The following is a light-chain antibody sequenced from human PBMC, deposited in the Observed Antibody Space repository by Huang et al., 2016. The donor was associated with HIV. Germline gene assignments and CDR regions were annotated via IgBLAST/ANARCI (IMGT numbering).Light chain of an antibody. J-gene: IGKJ4*01. Sequence: DIQMTQSPSSVSASVGDRISFTCRASQDINRWLAWYQQKTGKAPKLLIYAASTLQGGVPSRCSGRVSGTGFTLTINNLQPEDFATYFCQQAVSFPLTFGGGTKVEIK. V-gene: IGKV1-12*01. CDR2: AAS. CDR3: QQAVSFPLT. CDR1: QDINRW.